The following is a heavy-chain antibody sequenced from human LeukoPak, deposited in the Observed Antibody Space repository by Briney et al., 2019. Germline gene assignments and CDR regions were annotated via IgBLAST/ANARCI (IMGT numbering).Heavy chain of an antibody. CDR1: GFTFSDYY. CDR2: ISSSGSTI. Sequence: GGSLRLSCAASGFTFSDYYMSWIRQASGKGLEWVSYISSSGSTIYYADSVKGRFTISRDNAKNSLYLQMNSLRAEDTAVYYCAKGIEYSSLVADYWGQGTLVTVSS. CDR3: AKGIEYSSLVADY. V-gene: IGHV3-11*04. J-gene: IGHJ4*02. D-gene: IGHD6-6*01.